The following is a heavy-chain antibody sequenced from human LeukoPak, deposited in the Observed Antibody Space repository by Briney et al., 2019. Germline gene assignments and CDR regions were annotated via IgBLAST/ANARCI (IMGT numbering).Heavy chain of an antibody. V-gene: IGHV3-23*01. CDR1: GFTFSSYA. J-gene: IGHJ4*02. CDR2: ISGSGDRT. D-gene: IGHD3-10*01. Sequence: GGSLRLSCAASGFTFSSYAMTWVRQAQGKGLEWVSAISGSGDRTYYADSVKGRFTISRDNSKNTLYPQMNSLRAEDTAVYYCAKPYYYGSGSYYLSFDLWGQGALVTVSS. CDR3: AKPYYYGSGSYYLSFDL.